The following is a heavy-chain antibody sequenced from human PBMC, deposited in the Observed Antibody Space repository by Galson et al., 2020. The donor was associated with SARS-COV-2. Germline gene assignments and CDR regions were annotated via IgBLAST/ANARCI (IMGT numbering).Heavy chain of an antibody. Sequence: GGSLRLSCAASGFTFSSYGMHWVRQAPGKGLEWVAVISYDGSNKYYADSVKGRFTISRDNSKNTLYLQMNSLRAEDTAVYYCAKDHYSENYGMDVWGQGTTVTVSS. CDR2: ISYDGSNK. J-gene: IGHJ6*02. CDR1: GFTFSSYG. D-gene: IGHD4-4*01. V-gene: IGHV3-30*18. CDR3: AKDHYSENYGMDV.